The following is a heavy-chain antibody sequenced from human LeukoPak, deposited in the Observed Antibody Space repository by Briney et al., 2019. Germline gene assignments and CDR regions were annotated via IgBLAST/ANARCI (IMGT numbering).Heavy chain of an antibody. D-gene: IGHD3-22*01. J-gene: IGHJ4*02. CDR3: ARGTYYDSSGYSGVRLFDD. Sequence: GASVKVSCKASGYTFSGYYMHWVRQAPGQGLEWMGWINPNTGRTNYAQNFQGRVTMTSDTSISTAYMELNSLRSDDTAVYYCARGTYYDSSGYSGVRLFDDWGQGTLLTVSS. CDR2: INPNTGRT. V-gene: IGHV1-2*02. CDR1: GYTFSGYY.